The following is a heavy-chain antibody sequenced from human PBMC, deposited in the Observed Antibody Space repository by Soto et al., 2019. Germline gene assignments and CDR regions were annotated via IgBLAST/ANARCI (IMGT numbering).Heavy chain of an antibody. CDR2: LGPDGRNT. V-gene: IGHV3-23*01. Sequence: EVQLLGSGGGLVQPGESLRLSCVASEFSFSRYAMTWVRQAAGKGLQWVAGLGPDGRNTFYGESVRGRFTISRDNSRNTLYLQMSSLRAEDTAVYFCVKQMTTWTDSFFDFWGQGIQVTVS. J-gene: IGHJ4*02. CDR1: EFSFSRYA. CDR3: VKQMTTWTDSFFDF. D-gene: IGHD4-17*01.